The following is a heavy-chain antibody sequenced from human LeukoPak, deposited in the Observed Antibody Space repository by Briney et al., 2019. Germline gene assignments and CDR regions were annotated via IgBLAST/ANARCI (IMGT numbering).Heavy chain of an antibody. Sequence: ASVKVSCKASGYTFTGYFMHWVRQAPGQGLEWMGWINPNSGGTNYAQKFQGRDTMTRDTSISTAYMELSRLRSDDTAVYYCAKAARYYYDSSGYYYGDFQHWGQGTLVTVSS. J-gene: IGHJ1*01. D-gene: IGHD3-22*01. CDR3: AKAARYYYDSSGYYYGDFQH. CDR1: GYTFTGYF. V-gene: IGHV1-2*02. CDR2: INPNSGGT.